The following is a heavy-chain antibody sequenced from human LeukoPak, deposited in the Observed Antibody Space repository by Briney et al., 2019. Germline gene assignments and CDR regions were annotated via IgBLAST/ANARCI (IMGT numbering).Heavy chain of an antibody. CDR3: AVLGGSSSDYNWFDP. D-gene: IGHD6-6*01. V-gene: IGHV4-34*01. CDR1: GGSFSGYY. CDR2: INHSGST. Sequence: SETLSLTCAVYGGSFSGYYWGWIRQPPGKGLEWIGEINHSGSTNYNPSLKSRVTISVDTSKNQFSLKLSSVTAADTAVYYCAVLGGSSSDYNWFDPWGQGTLVTVSS. J-gene: IGHJ5*02.